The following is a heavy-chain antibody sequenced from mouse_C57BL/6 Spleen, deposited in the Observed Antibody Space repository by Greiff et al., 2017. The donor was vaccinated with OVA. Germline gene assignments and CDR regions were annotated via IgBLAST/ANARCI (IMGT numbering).Heavy chain of an antibody. CDR2: ISRGGSSI. V-gene: IGHV5-17*01. D-gene: IGHD2-3*01. CDR1: GFTFSDYG. J-gene: IGHJ2*01. CDR3: AWGTMVTNYLDY. Sequence: EVQLLESGGGLVKPGGSLKLSCAASGFTFSDYGMHWVRQAPEQGLEWVAYISRGGSSIYYADTVKGRFTFSGANAKNTPFLQITSLRSEDTAKYYCAWGTMVTNYLDYWGQGTTLTVSS.